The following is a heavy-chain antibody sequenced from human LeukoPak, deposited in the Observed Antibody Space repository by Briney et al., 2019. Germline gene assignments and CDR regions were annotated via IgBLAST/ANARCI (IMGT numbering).Heavy chain of an antibody. V-gene: IGHV7-4-1*01. CDR3: ARDLAVPGTARGY. Sequence: GASVKVSCKASGYTFSACDIDWMRQAPGQGLEWMGGINTNTGNPTYAQGFTGRFVFSLDSSVSTAYLQIDSVEAEDTAVYFCARDLAVPGTARGYWGQGTLVTVSS. CDR1: GYTFSACD. CDR2: INTNTGNP. J-gene: IGHJ4*02. D-gene: IGHD6-19*01.